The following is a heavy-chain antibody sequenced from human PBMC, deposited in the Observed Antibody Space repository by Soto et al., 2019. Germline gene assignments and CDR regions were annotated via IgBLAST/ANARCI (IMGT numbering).Heavy chain of an antibody. D-gene: IGHD3-22*01. CDR1: GGSISSSSYY. Sequence: LCLTSTVSGGSISSSSYYWGWIRQPPGKGLEWIGSIYYSGSTYYNPSLKSRVTISVDTSKNQFSLKLSSVTAADTAVYYCARHLYPHGYYDSSGYYSYYYYGMDVWGQGTTVTVSS. V-gene: IGHV4-39*01. J-gene: IGHJ6*02. CDR2: IYYSGST. CDR3: ARHLYPHGYYDSSGYYSYYYYGMDV.